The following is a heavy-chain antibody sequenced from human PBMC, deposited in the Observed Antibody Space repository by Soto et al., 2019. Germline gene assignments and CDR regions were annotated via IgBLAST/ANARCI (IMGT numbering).Heavy chain of an antibody. CDR1: GFTFSSYA. CDR2: ISGSGGST. V-gene: IGHV3-23*01. J-gene: IGHJ4*02. CDR3: AKDIRGCSSSSGGVDY. D-gene: IGHD6-6*01. Sequence: EVQLLESGGGLVQPGGSLRLSCAASGFTFSSYAMSWVRQAPGKGLEWVSAISGSGGSTYYADSVKGRFTISRDNSKNTLYLQMNSLRAEDTAVYYCAKDIRGCSSSSGGVDYWGQGTLVTVSS.